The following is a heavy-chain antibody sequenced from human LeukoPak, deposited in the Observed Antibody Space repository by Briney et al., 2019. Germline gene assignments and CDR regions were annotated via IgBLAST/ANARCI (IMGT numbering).Heavy chain of an antibody. D-gene: IGHD3-10*01. CDR3: ATDGTPLRVGEVFFDN. Sequence: GGSLRLSCAASGFTFSSFDMNWVRQAPGRELEWISYISYISDSGTTIYYSDSVKGRFTISRDDAKNSVYLQMNSLRDEDTAVYYCATDGTPLRVGEVFFDNWGQGTLVTVSS. J-gene: IGHJ4*02. CDR1: GFTFSSFD. V-gene: IGHV3-48*03. CDR2: ISDSGTTI.